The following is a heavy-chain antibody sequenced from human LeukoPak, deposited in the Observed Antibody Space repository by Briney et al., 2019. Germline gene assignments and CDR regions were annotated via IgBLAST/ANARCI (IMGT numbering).Heavy chain of an antibody. V-gene: IGHV3-43*02. CDR1: GFTFDDYA. J-gene: IGHJ4*02. Sequence: SGGSLRLSCAASGFTFDDYAMHWVRQAPGKGLEWVSLISGDGGSTYYADSVKGRFTISRDNSKNSLYLQMNSLRTEDTALYYCAQTGYYDSSGYYVHWGQGTLVTVSS. CDR2: ISGDGGST. CDR3: AQTGYYDSSGYYVH. D-gene: IGHD3-22*01.